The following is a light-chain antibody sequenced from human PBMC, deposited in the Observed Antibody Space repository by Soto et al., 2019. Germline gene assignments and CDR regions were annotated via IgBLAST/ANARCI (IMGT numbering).Light chain of an antibody. CDR2: AAS. J-gene: IGKJ4*01. V-gene: IGKV1-17*01. Sequence: DIQMTQSPSSLSASVGDRVTITCRASQGIRKDLGWYQQKPGKAPKRLIYAASSLQSGVPSRFSGSGSGTEFTLTISSLQPEDFATYYCLQHNSYPRLTFGGGTKVEIK. CDR3: LQHNSYPRLT. CDR1: QGIRKD.